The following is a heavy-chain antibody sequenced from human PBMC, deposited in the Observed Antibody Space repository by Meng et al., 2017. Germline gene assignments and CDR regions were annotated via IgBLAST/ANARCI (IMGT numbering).Heavy chain of an antibody. D-gene: IGHD3-3*01. CDR2: IWYDGSNK. J-gene: IGHJ6*02. CDR1: GFTFSSYG. Sequence: GGSLRLSCAASGFTFSSYGMHWVRQAPGKGLEWVAVIWYDGSNKYYADSMKGRFTISRDNSKNTLYLQMNSLRAEDTAVYYCARERKDDFWSGYYSYYYYYGMDVWGQGTTVTVSS. CDR3: ARERKDDFWSGYYSYYYYYGMDV. V-gene: IGHV3-33*01.